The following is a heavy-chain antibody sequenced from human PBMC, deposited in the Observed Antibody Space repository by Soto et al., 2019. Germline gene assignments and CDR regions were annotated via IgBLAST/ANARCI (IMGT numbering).Heavy chain of an antibody. CDR3: ARVVAASGTDYFDY. V-gene: IGHV1-69*01. Sequence: QVQLVQSGAEVKKPGSSVKVSCKASGGTFSSYAISWVRQAPGQGLEWMGGIIPIFGTANYAQKFQGRVTITADESTSTAYMELSSLRSDDTAVYYCARVVAASGTDYFDYWGQGTLVTVSS. CDR1: GGTFSSYA. J-gene: IGHJ4*02. D-gene: IGHD6-13*01. CDR2: IIPIFGTA.